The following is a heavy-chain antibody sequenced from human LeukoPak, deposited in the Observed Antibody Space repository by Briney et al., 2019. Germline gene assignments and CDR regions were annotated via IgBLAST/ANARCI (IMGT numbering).Heavy chain of an antibody. CDR1: GFTFSSYS. CDR3: ARESDGDPLDY. J-gene: IGHJ4*02. CDR2: ISSGSSYI. D-gene: IGHD4-17*01. Sequence: PGGPLRLSCAASGFTFSSYSMNWVRQAPGKGLEWVSSISSGSSYIYYADSVKGRFTISRDNAKNSLYLQMNSLRAEDTAVYYCARESDGDPLDYWGQGTLVTVSS. V-gene: IGHV3-21*01.